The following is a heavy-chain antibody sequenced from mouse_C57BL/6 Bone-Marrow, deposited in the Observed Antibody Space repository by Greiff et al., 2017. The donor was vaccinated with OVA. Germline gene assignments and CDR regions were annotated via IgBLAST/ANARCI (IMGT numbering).Heavy chain of an antibody. CDR3: ARSATVVAPYWYFDV. CDR1: GYTFTSYN. J-gene: IGHJ1*03. D-gene: IGHD1-1*01. Sequence: LQQSGAELVRPGASVKMSCKASGYTFTSYNMHWVKQTPRQGLEWIGAIYPGNGDTSYNQQFKGKATLPVDKSSSTAYMQLSSLTSEDSAVYFCARSATVVAPYWYFDVWGTGTTVTVSS. CDR2: IYPGNGDT. V-gene: IGHV1-12*01.